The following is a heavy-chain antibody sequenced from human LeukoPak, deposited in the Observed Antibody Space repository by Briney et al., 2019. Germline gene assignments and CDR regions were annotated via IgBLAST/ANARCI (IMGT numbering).Heavy chain of an antibody. Sequence: PGGSLRLSCAASGFTFSSYAMHWVRQAPGKGLEWVAVISYDGSNKYYADSVKGRFTISRDNSKNTLYLQMNSLRAEDTAVYYCAKDLAASSPYCFDYWGQGTLVTVSS. J-gene: IGHJ4*02. CDR3: AKDLAASSPYCFDY. V-gene: IGHV3-30*04. CDR1: GFTFSSYA. CDR2: ISYDGSNK. D-gene: IGHD6-13*01.